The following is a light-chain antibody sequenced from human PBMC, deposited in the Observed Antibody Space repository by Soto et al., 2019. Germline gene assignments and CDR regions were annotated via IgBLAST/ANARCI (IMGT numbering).Light chain of an antibody. Sequence: MSQSPATLSVSPGESATLSCRASQSVSRNLAWFQHKPGQAPRLLIYDASNRAAGIPARFSGSGSGTDFTLTISSLEPEDFAIYYCQQRNNWPITFGQGTLLAIK. J-gene: IGKJ5*01. CDR1: QSVSRN. V-gene: IGKV3-11*01. CDR2: DAS. CDR3: QQRNNWPIT.